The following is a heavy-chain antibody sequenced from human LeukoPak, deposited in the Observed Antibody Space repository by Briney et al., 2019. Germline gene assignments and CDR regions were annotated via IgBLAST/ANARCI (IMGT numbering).Heavy chain of an antibody. Sequence: SETLSLTWTVSGXSISSYYWSWIRQPPGKGLEWIGYIYYSGSTNYNPSLKSRVTISVDTSKNQFSLKLNSVTAADTAVYYCARETGAGSSPYFDYWGQGTLVTVSS. CDR1: GXSISSYY. CDR2: IYYSGST. J-gene: IGHJ4*02. V-gene: IGHV4-59*01. D-gene: IGHD3-10*01. CDR3: ARETGAGSSPYFDY.